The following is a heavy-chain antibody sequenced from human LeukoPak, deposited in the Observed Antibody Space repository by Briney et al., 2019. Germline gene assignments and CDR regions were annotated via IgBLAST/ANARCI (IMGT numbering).Heavy chain of an antibody. D-gene: IGHD2-21*01. V-gene: IGHV3-7*05. CDR3: ARGGTIHWVEDY. Sequence: GGSLRLSCAASGFTFSTNGMHWVRQAPGKGLEWVGNIKQDGSEKYYVDSVKGRFTISRDNAKNSLYLQMNSLRAEDTAVYYCARGGTIHWVEDYWGQGTLVTVSS. CDR1: GFTFSTNG. J-gene: IGHJ4*02. CDR2: IKQDGSEK.